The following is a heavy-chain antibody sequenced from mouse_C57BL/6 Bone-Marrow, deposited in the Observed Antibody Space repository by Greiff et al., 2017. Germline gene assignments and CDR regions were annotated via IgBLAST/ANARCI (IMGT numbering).Heavy chain of an antibody. V-gene: IGHV1-53*01. CDR1: GYTFTSYW. CDR2: INPSNGGT. J-gene: IGHJ2*01. Sequence: QVQLQQPGTELVKPGASVKLSCKASGYTFTSYWMHWVKQRPGQGLEWIGNINPSNGGTNYNEKFKSKATLTVEKSSSTAYMQLSSLTSEDSAVYYCAGSTMVSPYYFDYWGQGTTLTVSS. CDR3: AGSTMVSPYYFDY. D-gene: IGHD2-2*01.